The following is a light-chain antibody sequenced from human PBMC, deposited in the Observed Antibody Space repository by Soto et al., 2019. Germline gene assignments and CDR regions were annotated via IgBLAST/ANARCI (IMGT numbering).Light chain of an antibody. CDR1: QNVDTL. CDR2: AAS. V-gene: IGKV1-5*03. CDR3: QQYSHYTS. J-gene: IGKJ2*01. Sequence: DVQMTQFPYTLSASVGGRVTITCRASQNVDTLLAWYQHKPGKAPKLLISAASNLESGVSSRFSGSGSGTQFTLTISSLQPDDSATYYCQQYSHYTSFGQGTKLEL.